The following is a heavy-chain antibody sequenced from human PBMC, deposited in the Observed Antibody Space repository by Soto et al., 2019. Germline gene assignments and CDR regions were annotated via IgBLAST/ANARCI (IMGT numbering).Heavy chain of an antibody. CDR3: ARGRVEMATISGDRTKYYFDY. CDR2: INPNSGGT. D-gene: IGHD5-12*01. V-gene: IGHV1-2*04. J-gene: IGHJ4*02. CDR1: GYTFTGYY. Sequence: GASVKVSCKASGYTFTGYYMHWVRQAPGQGLEWMGWINPNSGGTNYAQKFQGWVTMTRDTSISTAYMELSRLRSDDTAVYYCARGRVEMATISGDRTKYYFDYWGQGTLVTVSS.